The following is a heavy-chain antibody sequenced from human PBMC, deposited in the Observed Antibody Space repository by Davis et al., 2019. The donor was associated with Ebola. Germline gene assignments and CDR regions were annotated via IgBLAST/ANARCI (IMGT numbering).Heavy chain of an antibody. D-gene: IGHD4-17*01. CDR1: GFRFSRYG. CDR3: AKGEDYDIDY. CDR2: ISYEGSYT. V-gene: IGHV3-30*18. Sequence: GESLKISCTGSGFRFSRYGMHWVRQAPGKGLAWVALISYEGSYTYYADSVKGRFTISRDNSKNTLYLQMNSLRPEDTAVYYCAKGEDYDIDYWGQGTQVTVSS. J-gene: IGHJ4*02.